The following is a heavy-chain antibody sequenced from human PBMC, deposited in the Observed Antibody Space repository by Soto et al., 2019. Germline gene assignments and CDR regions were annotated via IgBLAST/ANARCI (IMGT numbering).Heavy chain of an antibody. CDR2: ISPQTGGT. CDR1: GYTFTGYY. J-gene: IGHJ4*02. CDR3: GRGRSGELVILY. V-gene: IGHV1-2*02. Sequence: ASVKVSCKGSGYTFTGYYLHWVRQTPGQGPEWMGEISPQTGGTKYAKNYQCRDTMTRETTMTTVYMEVSRLSPDDTAVYDCGRGRSGELVILYLGQGTLVTVSA. D-gene: IGHD1-7*01.